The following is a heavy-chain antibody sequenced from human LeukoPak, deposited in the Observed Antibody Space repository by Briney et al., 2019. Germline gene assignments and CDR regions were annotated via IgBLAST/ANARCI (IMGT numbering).Heavy chain of an antibody. J-gene: IGHJ4*02. D-gene: IGHD1-26*01. CDR2: IIPIFDTA. Sequence: SVKVSCKASGGTFSSYAISWVRQAPGQGLEWMGRIIPIFDTAKYAQKFQGRVTITTDESTSTAYMELSSLRSEDTAVYYCARDIVGATGLYYFDYWGQGTLVTVSS. CDR1: GGTFSSYA. V-gene: IGHV1-69*05. CDR3: ARDIVGATGLYYFDY.